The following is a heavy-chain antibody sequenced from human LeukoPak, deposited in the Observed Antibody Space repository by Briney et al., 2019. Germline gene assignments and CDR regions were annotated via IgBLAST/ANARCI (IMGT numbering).Heavy chain of an antibody. V-gene: IGHV3-21*01. Sequence: GGSLRLSCAASGFTFSSYSMNWVRQAPGKGLEWVSSISSSSSYIYYADSVKGRFTISRDNAKNSLYLEMKSLRAEDTAVYYCAREIVSAVAGNFDHWGQGTRVTVSS. D-gene: IGHD6-19*01. CDR3: AREIVSAVAGNFDH. CDR1: GFTFSSYS. CDR2: ISSSSSYI. J-gene: IGHJ4*02.